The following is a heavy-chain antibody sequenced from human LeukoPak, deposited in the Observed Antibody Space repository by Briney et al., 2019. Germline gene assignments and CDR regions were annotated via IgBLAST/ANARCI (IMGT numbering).Heavy chain of an antibody. CDR3: AREGTFSSPRNWFDP. CDR1: GYTFTSYG. J-gene: IGHJ5*02. D-gene: IGHD6-13*01. V-gene: IGHV1-18*01. CDR2: ISAYNGNT. Sequence: ASVKVSCKASGYTFTSYGISWVRQAPGQGLEWMGWISAYNGNTNYAQKLQGRVTMTTDTSTSTAYMELSSLRSEDTAVYYCAREGTFSSPRNWFDPWGQGTLVTVSS.